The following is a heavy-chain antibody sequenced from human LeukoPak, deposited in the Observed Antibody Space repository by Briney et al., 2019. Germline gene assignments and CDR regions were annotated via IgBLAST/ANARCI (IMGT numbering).Heavy chain of an antibody. CDR2: IYTSGST. Sequence: SETLSLTCTVSGGSISSYSWSWIRQPAGKGLEWIGLIYTSGSTNYSPSLKSRVTMSVDTSKNQFSLNLNSVTAADTAVYYCARERVDTGVFDYWGQGTLVTVSS. CDR1: GGSISSYS. CDR3: ARERVDTGVFDY. D-gene: IGHD5-18*01. V-gene: IGHV4-4*07. J-gene: IGHJ4*02.